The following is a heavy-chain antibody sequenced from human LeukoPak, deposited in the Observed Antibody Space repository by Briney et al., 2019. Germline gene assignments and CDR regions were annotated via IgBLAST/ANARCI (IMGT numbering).Heavy chain of an antibody. V-gene: IGHV1-18*01. CDR3: ARASYRGGSIAVAGLFDY. CDR2: ISAYNGNT. D-gene: IGHD6-19*01. CDR1: GYTFTSYG. Sequence: ASVKVSCKASGYTFTSYGISWVRQAPGQGLEWMGWISAYNGNTNYAQKLQGRVTMTTDTSTSTAYMELRSLRSDDTAVYYCARASYRGGSIAVAGLFDYWGQGTLVTVSS. J-gene: IGHJ4*02.